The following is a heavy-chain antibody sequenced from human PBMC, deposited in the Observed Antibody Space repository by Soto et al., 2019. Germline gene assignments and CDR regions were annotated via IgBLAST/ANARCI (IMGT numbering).Heavy chain of an antibody. J-gene: IGHJ4*02. CDR1: GFRFGSFS. V-gene: IGHV3-30-3*01. Sequence: AGGALRLSWGVSGFRFGSFSMQGGRPAPGKGLQWVALISHDGGSQSYADSVKGRFTISRDNAKSTLFLQMNSLRAEDTAVYYCARSYYDGSGRFDLWGRGTLVTVSS. CDR3: ARSYYDGSGRFDL. CDR2: ISHDGGSQ. D-gene: IGHD3-22*01.